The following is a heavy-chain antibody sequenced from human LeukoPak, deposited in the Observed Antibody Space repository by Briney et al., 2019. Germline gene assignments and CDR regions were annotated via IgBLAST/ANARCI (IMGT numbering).Heavy chain of an antibody. Sequence: PGGSLRLSCAGSGFTFSGYAVSWVRQAPGKGLEWVSAISDSGDYTYYADSVKGRFTISRDNSKNTLYLHVNSLRAEDTAVYYCAKDTSIGKYCTSGVCSPFDYWGQGTLVTVSS. CDR3: AKDTSIGKYCTSGVCSPFDY. D-gene: IGHD2-8*01. CDR2: ISDSGDYT. V-gene: IGHV3-23*01. J-gene: IGHJ4*02. CDR1: GFTFSGYA.